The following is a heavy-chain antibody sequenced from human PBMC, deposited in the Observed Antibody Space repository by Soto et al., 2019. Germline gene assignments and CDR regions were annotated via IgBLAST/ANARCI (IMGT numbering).Heavy chain of an antibody. CDR1: GDMFDTYT. CDR3: AATRYDSSGYRDY. D-gene: IGHD3-22*01. Sequence: SVKVSCKASGDMFDTYTITWMRQAPGRGLEWVGGIIPRSGKSNYAQKFEGRDTITGDKSTSTAYMELSSLRSEDTAVYYCAATRYDSSGYRDYWGQGTLVTVSS. V-gene: IGHV1-69*06. J-gene: IGHJ4*02. CDR2: IIPRSGKS.